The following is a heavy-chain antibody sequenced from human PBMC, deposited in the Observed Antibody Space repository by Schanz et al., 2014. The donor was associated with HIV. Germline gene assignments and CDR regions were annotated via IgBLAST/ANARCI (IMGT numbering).Heavy chain of an antibody. V-gene: IGHV3-30*18. Sequence: QVQLVESGGGVVQPGRSLRLSCAASGFTFSSYGMYWVRQAPGKGLEWLAVISYDGRNKKFANSVKGRFTISRDNSKNSLSLLIKSLRAEDAAVYYCAKDRNYYEGKYRGKGNYYYYYGMDVWGQGTTVTVSS. J-gene: IGHJ6*02. CDR1: GFTFSSYG. CDR2: ISYDGRNK. CDR3: AKDRNYYEGKYRGKGNYYYYYGMDV. D-gene: IGHD3-10*01.